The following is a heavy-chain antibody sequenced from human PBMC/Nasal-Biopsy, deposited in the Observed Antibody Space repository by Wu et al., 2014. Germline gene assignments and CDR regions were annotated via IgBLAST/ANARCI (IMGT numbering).Heavy chain of an antibody. J-gene: IGHJ6*02. CDR3: VRTRYNWNDVYGMDV. D-gene: IGHD1-1*01. Sequence: LVKPTQSLTLTCDFSGFSLADTGVGVAWVRQPPGKALEWLAYIYWDDDKYYRTSLKTRLTISKDTSKNQVVLTMTNMDPVDTATYYCVRTRYNWNDVYGMDVSGQGTTVTVSS. CDR2: IYWDDDK. CDR1: GFSLADTGVG. V-gene: IGHV2-70*20.